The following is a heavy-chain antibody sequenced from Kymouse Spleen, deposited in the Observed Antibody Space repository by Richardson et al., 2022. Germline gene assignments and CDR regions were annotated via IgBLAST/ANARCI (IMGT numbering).Heavy chain of an antibody. CDR2: IYYSGST. Sequence: QVQLQESGPGLVKPSQTLSLTCTVSGGSISSGGYYWSWIRQHPGKGLEWIGYIYYSGSTYYNPSLKSRVTISVDTSKNQFSLKLSSVTAADTAVYYCARKGYDILTGYYYGMDVWGQGTTVTVSS. V-gene: IGHV4-31*03. D-gene: IGHD3-9*01. J-gene: IGHJ6*02. CDR3: ARKGYDILTGYYYGMDV. CDR1: GGSISSGGYY.